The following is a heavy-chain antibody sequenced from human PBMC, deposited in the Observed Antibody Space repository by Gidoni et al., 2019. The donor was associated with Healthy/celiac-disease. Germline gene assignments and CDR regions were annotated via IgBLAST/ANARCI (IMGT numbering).Heavy chain of an antibody. J-gene: IGHJ4*02. CDR2: IIPILGIA. CDR1: GGTFSSYA. V-gene: IGHV1-69*09. CDR3: ARRCGGGGDTSESDY. Sequence: QVQLVQSGAEVKKPGSSVKVSCKASGGTFSSYAISWVRQAPGQGLEWMGRIIPILGIANYAQKFQGRVTITADKSTSTAYMELSSLRSEDTAVYYCARRCGGGGDTSESDYWGQGTLVTASS. D-gene: IGHD2-21*02.